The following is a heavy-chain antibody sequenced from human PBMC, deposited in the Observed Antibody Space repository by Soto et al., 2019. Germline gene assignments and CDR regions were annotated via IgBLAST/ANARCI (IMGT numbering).Heavy chain of an antibody. CDR3: ARDGNLSSSYVDFDY. J-gene: IGHJ4*02. CDR1: GGAFNNYG. CDR2: IIPLFSTT. V-gene: IGHV1-69*01. D-gene: IGHD6-6*01. Sequence: QVELVQSGAEVKKPGSSVRVSCKASGGAFNNYGFTWVRQASGQGLEWMGQIIPLFSTTHYAQKFQGRVSITADGSTSTVHMELSSLTSEDTAVYYCARDGNLSSSYVDFDYWGQGTLVIVSS.